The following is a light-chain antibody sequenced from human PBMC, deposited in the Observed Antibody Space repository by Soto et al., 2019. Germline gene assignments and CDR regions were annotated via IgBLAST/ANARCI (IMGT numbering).Light chain of an antibody. CDR2: DVS. CDR3: SSYTSSSTYV. V-gene: IGLV2-14*01. J-gene: IGLJ1*01. Sequence: QSALTQPASVSGSPGQSIAISCTGTSSDVGGYNYVSWYQQHPGKAPKLMIYDVSNRPSGLSNRFSGSKSGNTASLTISGLQLEDEADYYCSSYTSSSTYVFGTGTKVTVL. CDR1: SSDVGGYNY.